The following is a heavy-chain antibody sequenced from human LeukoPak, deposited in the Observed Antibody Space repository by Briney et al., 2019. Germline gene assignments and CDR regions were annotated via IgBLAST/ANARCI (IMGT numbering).Heavy chain of an antibody. CDR2: INPNSGGT. Sequence: ASVKVSCKASGYTFTGYYMHWVRQAPGLGLEWMGWINPNSGGTNYAQKFQGRVTMTRDTSISTAYMELSRLRSDDTAVYYCARGPVVVPAAISWFDPWGQGTLVTVSS. CDR1: GYTFTGYY. CDR3: ARGPVVVPAAISWFDP. V-gene: IGHV1-2*02. D-gene: IGHD2-2*02. J-gene: IGHJ5*02.